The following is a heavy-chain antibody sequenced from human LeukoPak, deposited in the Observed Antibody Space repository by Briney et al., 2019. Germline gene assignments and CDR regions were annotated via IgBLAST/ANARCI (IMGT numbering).Heavy chain of an antibody. D-gene: IGHD2-15*01. J-gene: IGHJ3*02. CDR1: GGSISSGGYS. Sequence: SETLSLTCAVSGGSISSGGYSWSWIRQPPGKGLEWIGYIYHSGSTYYNPSLKSRVTISVDRSKNQFSLKLSSVTAADTAMYYCARTYCSGGSCYSGNDAFDIWGQGTMVTVSS. CDR2: IYHSGST. CDR3: ARTYCSGGSCYSGNDAFDI. V-gene: IGHV4-30-2*01.